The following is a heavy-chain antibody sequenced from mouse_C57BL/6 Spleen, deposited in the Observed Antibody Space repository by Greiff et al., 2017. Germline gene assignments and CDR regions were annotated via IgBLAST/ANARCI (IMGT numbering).Heavy chain of an antibody. V-gene: IGHV1-12*01. CDR3: ARSIYYDYDGWFAY. J-gene: IGHJ3*01. CDR2: IYPGNGDT. CDR1: GYTFTSYN. Sequence: QVQLQQSGAELVRPGASVKMSCKASGYTFTSYNMHWVKQTPRQGLEWIGAIYPGNGDTSYNQRFKGKATLTVDKSSSTAYMQLSSLTSEDSAVYFCARSIYYDYDGWFAYWGQGTLVTVSA. D-gene: IGHD2-4*01.